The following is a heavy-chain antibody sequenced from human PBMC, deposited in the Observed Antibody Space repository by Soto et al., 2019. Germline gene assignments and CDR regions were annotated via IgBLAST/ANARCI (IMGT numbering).Heavy chain of an antibody. J-gene: IGHJ3*02. D-gene: IGHD5-12*01. V-gene: IGHV1-8*01. CDR3: ARGIKGLPPSAFDI. CDR1: GYTFRNYD. Sequence: ASVRVSCKASGYTFRNYDINWVRQATGQGLEWMGWLNPNTDKTGSAQKFQGRVTMTRNTSISTAYLELSGLRSDDTAVYYCARGIKGLPPSAFDIWGQGTRVTVSS. CDR2: LNPNTDKT.